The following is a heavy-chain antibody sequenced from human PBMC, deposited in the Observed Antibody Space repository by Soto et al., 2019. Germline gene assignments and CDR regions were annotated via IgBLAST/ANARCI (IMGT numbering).Heavy chain of an antibody. CDR1: GYTFTSYY. D-gene: IGHD6-19*01. Sequence: GASVKVSCKASGYTFTSYYMHWVRQAPGQGLEWMGIINPSGGSTSYAQKFQGRVTMTRETSTSTVYMELSSLSSEDTAVYYCARDPTSSGWYGPLGGYYYGMDVWGQGTTVTVS. CDR2: INPSGGST. J-gene: IGHJ6*02. CDR3: ARDPTSSGWYGPLGGYYYGMDV. V-gene: IGHV1-46*01.